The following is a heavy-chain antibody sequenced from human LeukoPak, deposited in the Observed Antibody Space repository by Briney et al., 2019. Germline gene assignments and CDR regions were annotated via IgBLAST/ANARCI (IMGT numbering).Heavy chain of an antibody. CDR3: ARLGRRAAAGTSWFDP. Sequence: SETLSLTCTVSGGSISSYYWSWIRQPPGKGLEWIGYIYCSGSTNYNPSLKSRVTISVDTSKNQFSLKLSSVTAADTAVYYCARLGRRAAAGTSWFDPWGQGTLVTVSS. J-gene: IGHJ5*02. CDR2: IYCSGST. V-gene: IGHV4-59*08. CDR1: GGSISSYY. D-gene: IGHD6-13*01.